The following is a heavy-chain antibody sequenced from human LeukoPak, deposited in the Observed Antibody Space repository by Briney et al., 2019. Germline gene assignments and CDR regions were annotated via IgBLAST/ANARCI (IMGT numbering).Heavy chain of an antibody. J-gene: IGHJ4*02. CDR3: VSGSLQSGYNFDY. Sequence: GGSLRLSCAASGFTFNAFGMNWVRQAPGKGLVWVSHIKYDGSATNYADSVKGRFTISRDNAKNTLYLQMNSLRAEDTAVYYCVSGSLQSGYNFDYWGQGALVTVSS. V-gene: IGHV3-74*01. CDR1: GFTFNAFG. D-gene: IGHD3-3*01. CDR2: IKYDGSAT.